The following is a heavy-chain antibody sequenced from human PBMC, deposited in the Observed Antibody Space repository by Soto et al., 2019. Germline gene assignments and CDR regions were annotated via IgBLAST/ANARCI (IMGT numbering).Heavy chain of an antibody. D-gene: IGHD4-4*01. CDR2: VSGSGAIT. Sequence: EVQLLVSGGGLVQPGGSLRLSCAASGFTFSSYAMSWVRRAPGKQLEWVSAVSGSGAITYYADSVEGRFTVSRDNSKNTLYLQMNSLRGEDTAVYYCAKNSNPWPYYFDYWGQGTLVTVSS. J-gene: IGHJ4*02. V-gene: IGHV3-23*01. CDR1: GFTFSSYA. CDR3: AKNSNPWPYYFDY.